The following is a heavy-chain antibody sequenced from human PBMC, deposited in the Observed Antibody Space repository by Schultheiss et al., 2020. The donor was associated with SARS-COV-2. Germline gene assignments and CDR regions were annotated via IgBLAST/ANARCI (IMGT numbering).Heavy chain of an antibody. CDR1: GGSISSGDYY. CDR3: AKASRHCSGGSCLTLDY. CDR2: ISGGGSTK. D-gene: IGHD2-15*01. V-gene: IGHV3-11*01. J-gene: IGHJ4*02. Sequence: LSLTCTVSGGSISSGDYYWSWIRQPPGKGLEWVSHISGGGSTKYYADSVKGRFTISRDNTKDSLYLQMNSLRAEDTAVYYCAKASRHCSGGSCLTLDYWGQGTLVTVSS.